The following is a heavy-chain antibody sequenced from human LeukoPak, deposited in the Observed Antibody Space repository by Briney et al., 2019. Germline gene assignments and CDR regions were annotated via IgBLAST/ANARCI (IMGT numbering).Heavy chain of an antibody. D-gene: IGHD2-15*01. CDR3: ARDLGYDAFDI. Sequence: GGSLRLSCAASEFTFSSYSMNWVRQAPGKGLEWVSYITNSGNSKSYADSVKGRFTISRDNTKNSLYLQMNGLRAEDTAVYYCARDLGYDAFDIWGQGTMVTVSS. CDR1: EFTFSSYS. J-gene: IGHJ3*02. CDR2: ITNSGNSK. V-gene: IGHV3-48*01.